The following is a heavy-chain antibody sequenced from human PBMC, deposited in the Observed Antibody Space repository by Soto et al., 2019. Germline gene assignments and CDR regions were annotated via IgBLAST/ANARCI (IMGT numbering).Heavy chain of an antibody. CDR2: ISTNGGST. Sequence: GGSLRLSCAASGFTFSNYGMXWVRQAPGKGLEYVSSISTNGGSTHYADSVKGRFTISRDNSKNTQYLQMSSLRADDTAVYYCVKGEYYYDSSGYYPFDYWGQGTLVTVSS. J-gene: IGHJ4*02. CDR1: GFTFSNYG. V-gene: IGHV3-64D*06. CDR3: VKGEYYYDSSGYYPFDY. D-gene: IGHD3-22*01.